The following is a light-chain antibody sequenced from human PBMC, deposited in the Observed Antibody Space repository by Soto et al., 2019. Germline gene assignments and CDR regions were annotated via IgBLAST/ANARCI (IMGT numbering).Light chain of an antibody. CDR2: GAS. Sequence: EIVLTQSPGTLSLSPGERATLSCRASQSVGSKLAWYRQTPGQPPRLLIYGASTRATDTPARFSGSGAGTDFTLIISRLEPVDFAVYYCQQYGSPFATFGQGTQVE. CDR1: QSVGSK. CDR3: QQYGSPFAT. V-gene: IGKV3-20*01. J-gene: IGKJ1*01.